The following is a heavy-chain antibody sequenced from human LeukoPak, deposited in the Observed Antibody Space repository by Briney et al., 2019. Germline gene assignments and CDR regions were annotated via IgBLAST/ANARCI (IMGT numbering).Heavy chain of an antibody. J-gene: IGHJ5*02. D-gene: IGHD6-13*01. Sequence: LGASVKVSCKASGYTFTGYYMHWVRQAPGQGLEWMGWINPNSGGTNYAQKFQGRVTMTRDTSISTAYMELSRLRSDDTAVYYCARDRRIAANWFNPWGQGTLVTVSS. CDR2: INPNSGGT. CDR3: ARDRRIAANWFNP. CDR1: GYTFTGYY. V-gene: IGHV1-2*03.